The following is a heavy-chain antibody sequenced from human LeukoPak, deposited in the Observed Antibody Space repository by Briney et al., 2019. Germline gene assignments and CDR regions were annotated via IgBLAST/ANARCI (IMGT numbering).Heavy chain of an antibody. J-gene: IGHJ4*02. D-gene: IGHD2-21*01. CDR3: ARDSQGAYCGGDCYS. V-gene: IGHV1-69*04. Sequence: GSSVKVSCKASGGTFSSYTISWVRQAPGQGLEWMGRIIPILGIANYAQKFQGRVTITADKSTSTAYMELSSLRSEDTAVYYCARDSQGAYCGGDCYSWGQGTLATVSS. CDR1: GGTFSSYT. CDR2: IIPILGIA.